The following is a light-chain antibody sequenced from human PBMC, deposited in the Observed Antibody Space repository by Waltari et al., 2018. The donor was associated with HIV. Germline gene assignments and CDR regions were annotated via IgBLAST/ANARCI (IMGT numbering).Light chain of an antibody. Sequence: QSVLTQPPSVSGAPGQRVTISCTGSSSKIGAGYDVHWYQQLPGTAPKLHIYGNSRRPSGVPDRFSGSKSGTSASLAITGLQAEDEADYYCQSYDSSLSGSGVFGGGTKLTVL. CDR1: SSKIGAGYD. J-gene: IGLJ3*02. CDR2: GNS. CDR3: QSYDSSLSGSGV. V-gene: IGLV1-40*01.